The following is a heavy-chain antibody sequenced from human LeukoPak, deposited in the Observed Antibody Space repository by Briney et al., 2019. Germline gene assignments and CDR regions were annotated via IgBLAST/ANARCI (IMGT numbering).Heavy chain of an antibody. CDR3: AKDASRILRYFDWLLDY. J-gene: IGHJ4*02. CDR2: ISGSGGST. CDR1: GFTFSSYA. Sequence: GGSLRLSCAASGFTFSSYAMSWVRQAPGKGLEWVSAISGSGGSTYYADSVKGRFTISRDNSKNTLYLQMNSLRAEDTAVYYCAKDASRILRYFDWLLDYWGRGTLVTVSS. D-gene: IGHD3-9*01. V-gene: IGHV3-23*01.